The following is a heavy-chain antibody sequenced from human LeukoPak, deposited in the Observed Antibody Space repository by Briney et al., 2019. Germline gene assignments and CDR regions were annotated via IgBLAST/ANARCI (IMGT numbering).Heavy chain of an antibody. V-gene: IGHV3-23*01. CDR3: AKRGPIGFPYYYYYMDV. J-gene: IGHJ6*03. D-gene: IGHD3-10*01. Sequence: PGGTLRLSCAASGFTFSSYGMSWVRQAPGKGLEWVSAISGSGGSTYYADSVKGRFTISRDNSKNTLYLQMNSLRAEDTAVYYCAKRGPIGFPYYYYYMDVWGKGTTVTISS. CDR1: GFTFSSYG. CDR2: ISGSGGST.